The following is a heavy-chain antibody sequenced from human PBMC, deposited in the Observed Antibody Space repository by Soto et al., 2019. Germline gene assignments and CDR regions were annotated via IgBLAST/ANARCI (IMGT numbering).Heavy chain of an antibody. Sequence: QVQLQESGPGLVKPSGTLSLTCAVSGGSIRSRTWRSWVRQYPGEGLEWIGEISHRGGTNYNPSLKSRVTMSVDQSKNHFSLHLSSVTAADTAVYYCASGSGEDHVWGTYQASWGQGTLVTVSS. CDR2: ISHRGGT. D-gene: IGHD3-16*02. CDR1: GGSIRSRTW. J-gene: IGHJ5*02. CDR3: ASGSGEDHVWGTYQAS. V-gene: IGHV4-4*02.